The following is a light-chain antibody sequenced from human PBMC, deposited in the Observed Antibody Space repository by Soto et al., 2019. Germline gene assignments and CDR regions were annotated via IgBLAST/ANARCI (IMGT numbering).Light chain of an antibody. Sequence: DIHMTQSPSSLSASVWDRVTITCRASQSIVTYLNWYLQKPGKAPKLLIYAASNLQSGVPSRFSGSGSGTDFTLTISSLQPEDFATYFCQQSYSTPPWTFGQGTKVDIK. CDR3: QQSYSTPPWT. CDR2: AAS. V-gene: IGKV1-39*01. CDR1: QSIVTY. J-gene: IGKJ1*01.